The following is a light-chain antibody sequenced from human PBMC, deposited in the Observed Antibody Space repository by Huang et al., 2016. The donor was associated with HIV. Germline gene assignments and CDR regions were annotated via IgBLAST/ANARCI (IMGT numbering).Light chain of an antibody. Sequence: AIRITQSPSSLSASTGDRVTITCRASQDVSNYLAWYQQKPGKAPDLVMYSASTLQDGVPSRFSGNGSATDFSLNISCLQSEDFATYYCQQYYLYPWTFGQGTKVEI. CDR2: SAS. V-gene: IGKV1-8*01. J-gene: IGKJ1*01. CDR3: QQYYLYPWT. CDR1: QDVSNY.